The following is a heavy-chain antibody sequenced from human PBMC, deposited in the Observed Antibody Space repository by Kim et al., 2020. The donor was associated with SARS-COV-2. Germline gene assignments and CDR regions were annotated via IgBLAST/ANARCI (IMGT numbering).Heavy chain of an antibody. J-gene: IGHJ5*02. CDR2: ISGSGGST. D-gene: IGHD6-13*01. CDR1: GFTFSSYA. CDR3: AKARGAAAGLGPNWFDP. Sequence: GGSLRLSCAASGFTFSSYAMSWVRQAPGKGLEWVSAISGSGGSTYYADSVKGRFTISRDNSKNTLYLQMNSLRAEDTAVYYCAKARGAAAGLGPNWFDPWGQGTLVTVSS. V-gene: IGHV3-23*01.